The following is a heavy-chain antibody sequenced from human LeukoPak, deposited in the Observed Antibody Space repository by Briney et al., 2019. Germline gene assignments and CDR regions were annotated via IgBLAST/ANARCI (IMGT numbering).Heavy chain of an antibody. J-gene: IGHJ4*02. CDR3: SGTKNYYFDY. D-gene: IGHD1-26*01. CDR2: ISSVGTT. V-gene: IGHV3-23*01. CDR1: GFTLSNYD. Sequence: PAGSLPLSCPPSGFTLSNYDMSWVRQAPGNGQGAVSIISSVGTTYSADCVNGRFTVSRDNSKNTLYLQMESLRAEDTAVYYCSGTKNYYFDYWGQGTTVTVSS.